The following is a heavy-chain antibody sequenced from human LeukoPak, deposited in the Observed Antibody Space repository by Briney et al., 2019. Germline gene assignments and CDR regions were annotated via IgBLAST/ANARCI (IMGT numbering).Heavy chain of an antibody. CDR1: GFTFSNYW. Sequence: PGGSLRLSCAASGFTFSNYWMNWVRQAPGKGLEWVANIKQDGSEKYYVGSVKDRFTISRDNAKNSLYLQMNSLRAEDTALYYCARDRDWYTFDSWGQGTTVTVSS. D-gene: IGHD3/OR15-3a*01. CDR3: ARDRDWYTFDS. V-gene: IGHV3-7*01. CDR2: IKQDGSEK. J-gene: IGHJ4*03.